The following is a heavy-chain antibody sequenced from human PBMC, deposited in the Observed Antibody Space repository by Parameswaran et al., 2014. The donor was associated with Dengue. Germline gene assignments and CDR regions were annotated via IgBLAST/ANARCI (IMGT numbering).Heavy chain of an antibody. J-gene: IGHJ6*02. CDR2: INAGNGNT. CDR3: AVSSTSCYQSDCYYYYGMDV. V-gene: IGHV1-3*01. D-gene: IGHD2-2*01. Sequence: WVRQAPGQRLEWMGWINAGNGNTKYSQKFQGRVTITRDTSASTAYMELSSLRSEDTAVYYCAVSSTSCYQSDCYYYYGMDVWGQGTTVTVSS.